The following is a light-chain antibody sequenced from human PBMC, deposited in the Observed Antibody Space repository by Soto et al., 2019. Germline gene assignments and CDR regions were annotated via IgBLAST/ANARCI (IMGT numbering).Light chain of an antibody. Sequence: EIVLTQSPGTLSLSPGERATLSCRASQSVSSSLAWYQQKPGQAPRLLIYGASTRATGIPATFSGSGSGTEFTLTISSLQSEDFAVYYCQQYNNWWTFGQGTKVDIK. CDR1: QSVSSS. CDR2: GAS. J-gene: IGKJ1*01. V-gene: IGKV3-15*01. CDR3: QQYNNWWT.